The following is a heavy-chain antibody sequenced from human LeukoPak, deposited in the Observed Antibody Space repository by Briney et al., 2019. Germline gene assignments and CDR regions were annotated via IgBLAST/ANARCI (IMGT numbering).Heavy chain of an antibody. CDR1: GGSISSSSYY. Sequence: SETLSLTCTVSGGSISSSSYYWGWIRQHPGKGLEWIGSIYYSGSTYYNPSLKSRVTISVDTSKNQFSLKLSSVTAADRAVYYCARHPRLRSFDWGAEYFQHWGQGTLVTVSS. J-gene: IGHJ1*01. D-gene: IGHD3-9*01. CDR3: ARHPRLRSFDWGAEYFQH. V-gene: IGHV4-39*01. CDR2: IYYSGST.